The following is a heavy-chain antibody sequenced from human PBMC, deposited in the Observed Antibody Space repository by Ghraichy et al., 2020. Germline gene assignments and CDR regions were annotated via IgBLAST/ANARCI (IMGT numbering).Heavy chain of an antibody. V-gene: IGHV3-74*01. D-gene: IGHD2-15*01. CDR2: IKIDGSST. J-gene: IGHJ4*02. Sequence: GGSLRLSCAASGFTLSNYWMHWVRQAPGKGLVWVSRIKIDGSSTTYADSVKGRFTISRDNAKNTLYLQMNSLRAEDTAVYYCAREYCSGGRCFFGTGGSHFDYWGQGTLVTVSS. CDR1: GFTLSNYW. CDR3: AREYCSGGRCFFGTGGSHFDY.